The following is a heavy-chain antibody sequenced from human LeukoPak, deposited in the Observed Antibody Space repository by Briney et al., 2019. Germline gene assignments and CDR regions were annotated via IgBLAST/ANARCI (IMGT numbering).Heavy chain of an antibody. CDR3: AKAVDGRGYYFERGADF. D-gene: IGHD3-22*01. V-gene: IGHV3-23*01. CDR2: ISGNGAHP. CDR1: GLILSNYA. J-gene: IGHJ4*02. Sequence: GGSLRLSCTASGLILSNYAMSWVRQAPGKGLEWVSSISGNGAHPYYADSVRGRFSISRDFSRNAVFLQMSSLRVEDTATYYCAKAVDGRGYYFERGADFWGQGTMVTVSS.